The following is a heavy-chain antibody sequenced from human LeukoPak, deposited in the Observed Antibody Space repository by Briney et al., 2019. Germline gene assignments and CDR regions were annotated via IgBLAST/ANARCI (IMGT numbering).Heavy chain of an antibody. D-gene: IGHD1-26*01. J-gene: IGHJ5*02. CDR3: AREEGSGSSTGSWFVP. CDR1: GGSISSGGDY. V-gene: IGHV4-31*03. Sequence: PSETLSLTCTVSGGSISSGGDYCSWIRQHPGEGLEWIGYIYYSGSTYYNPSLKSRVTISVDTSKNQFSLKLSSVTAADTAVYYCAREEGSGSSTGSWFVPWGQGTLVTVSS. CDR2: IYYSGST.